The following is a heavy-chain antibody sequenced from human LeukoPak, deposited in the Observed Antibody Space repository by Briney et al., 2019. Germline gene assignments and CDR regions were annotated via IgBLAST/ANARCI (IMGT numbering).Heavy chain of an antibody. CDR3: ARGAPYCSSTSCYTTGSTFDY. CDR2: INHSGST. CDR1: GGSFSGYY. D-gene: IGHD2-2*02. V-gene: IGHV4-34*01. Sequence: SETLSLTCAVYGGSFSGYYWGWIRQPPGKGLEWIGEINHSGSTNYNPSLKSRVTISVDTSKNQFSLKLSSVTAADTAVYYCARGAPYCSSTSCYTTGSTFDYWGQGTLVTVSS. J-gene: IGHJ4*02.